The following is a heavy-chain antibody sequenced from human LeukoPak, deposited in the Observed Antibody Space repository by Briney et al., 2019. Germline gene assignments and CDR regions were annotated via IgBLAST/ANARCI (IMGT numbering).Heavy chain of an antibody. V-gene: IGHV3-23*01. Sequence: ETLSLTCAVYGGPFSGYYWSWVRQAPGKGLEWVSTISASAGSTYYADSVKGRFTVSRDNSENTLYLQMNSLRAEDTAVYYCARKFGGYCSGTSCQINFDYWGQGTLVTVSS. CDR2: ISASAGST. CDR1: GGPFSGYY. J-gene: IGHJ4*02. D-gene: IGHD2-2*01. CDR3: ARKFGGYCSGTSCQINFDY.